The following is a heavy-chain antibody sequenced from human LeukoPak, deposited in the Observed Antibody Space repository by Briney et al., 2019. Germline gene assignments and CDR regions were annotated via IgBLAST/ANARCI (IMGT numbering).Heavy chain of an antibody. V-gene: IGHV3-23*01. CDR1: GFTFSSYA. Sequence: GGSLRLSCAASGFTFSSYAMSWVRQAPGKGLEWVSAISGSGGSTYYADSVKGRFTISRDNAKNTLYLQMNSLRAEDTAVYYCARDTGVATIFFEFPHKWFDPWGQGTLVTVSS. CDR3: ARDTGVATIFFEFPHKWFDP. D-gene: IGHD5-24*01. J-gene: IGHJ5*02. CDR2: ISGSGGST.